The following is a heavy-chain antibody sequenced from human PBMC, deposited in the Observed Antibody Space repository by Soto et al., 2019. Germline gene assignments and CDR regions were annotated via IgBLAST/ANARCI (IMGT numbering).Heavy chain of an antibody. Sequence: ASVKVSCKASGYTFTSYDINWVRQATGQGLEWMGWMNPNSGNTGYAQKFQGRVTMTTDTSTSTAYMELRSLRSDDTAVYYCARSSGYSYGFDYWGQGTLVTVSS. V-gene: IGHV1-8*01. CDR2: MNPNSGNT. J-gene: IGHJ4*02. CDR1: GYTFTSYD. CDR3: ARSSGYSYGFDY. D-gene: IGHD5-18*01.